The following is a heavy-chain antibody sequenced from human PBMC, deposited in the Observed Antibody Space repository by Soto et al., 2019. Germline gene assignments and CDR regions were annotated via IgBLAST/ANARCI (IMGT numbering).Heavy chain of an antibody. CDR3: ARRERYSGSPGCFDP. CDR2: AYYNENT. Sequence: SETLSLTCTVSGASINNFANYWGWIRQPPGKGLEWIGTAYYNENTYYNPSLKRRAVTSVNTAKNQFSLNLRSVTAEDTAIYFCARRERYSGSPGCFDPSGHGPLVTVSS. CDR1: GASINNFANY. J-gene: IGHJ5*02. D-gene: IGHD1-26*01. V-gene: IGHV4-39*01.